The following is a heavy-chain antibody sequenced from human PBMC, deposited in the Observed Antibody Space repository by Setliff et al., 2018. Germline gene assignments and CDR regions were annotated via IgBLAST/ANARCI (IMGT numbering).Heavy chain of an antibody. J-gene: IGHJ4*02. D-gene: IGHD1-26*01. Sequence: SVKVSCKASGGTFSSYAITWVRQAPGQGLEWMGGIIPIFGTAKYAQKFQGRVTITADQSTRTAYMELSSLRSEDTAVYYCAIPSSGNFYFDNWGQGTLVAVSS. CDR3: AIPSSGNFYFDN. CDR1: GGTFSSYA. CDR2: IIPIFGTA. V-gene: IGHV1-69*13.